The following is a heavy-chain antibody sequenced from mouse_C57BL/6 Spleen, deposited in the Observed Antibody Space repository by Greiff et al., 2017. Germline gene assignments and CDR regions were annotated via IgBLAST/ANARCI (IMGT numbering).Heavy chain of an antibody. V-gene: IGHV1-22*01. CDR3: ARRNYGRDYAMDY. CDR1: GYTFTDYN. D-gene: IGHD1-1*01. J-gene: IGHJ4*01. CDR2: INPNNGGT. Sequence: EVQLQESGPELVKPGASVKMSCKASGYTFTDYNMHWVKQSHGKSLEWIGYINPNNGGTSYNQKFKGKATLTVNKSSSTAYMELRSLTSEDSAVYYCARRNYGRDYAMDYWGQGTSVTVSS.